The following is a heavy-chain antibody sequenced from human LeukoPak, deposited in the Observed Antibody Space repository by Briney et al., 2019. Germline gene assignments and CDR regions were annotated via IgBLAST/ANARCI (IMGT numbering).Heavy chain of an antibody. CDR2: INNEESST. CDR3: AGNNYYDSSAGVGY. Sequence: TGGSLRLSCAASGFTFSSYWMHWVRQAPGKGLVWVSRINNEESSTTYADSVKGRFTISRDNAKNSLYLQMNSLRAEDTAVYYCAGNNYYDSSAGVGYWGQGTLVTVSS. D-gene: IGHD3-22*01. J-gene: IGHJ4*02. V-gene: IGHV3-74*01. CDR1: GFTFSSYW.